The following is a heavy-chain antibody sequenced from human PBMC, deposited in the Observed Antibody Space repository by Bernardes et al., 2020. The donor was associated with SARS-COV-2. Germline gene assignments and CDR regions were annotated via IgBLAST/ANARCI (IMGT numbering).Heavy chain of an antibody. CDR1: GMTFSSFW. CDR3: ARDVVGGEDF. J-gene: IGHJ4*02. V-gene: IGHV3-74*01. Sequence: GGSLRLSCAASGMTFSSFWMHWVRQVPGKGLVWVSRINEDGSTTDYAESVKGRFTISRDNAKNTLFLHMSSLRAEDSAVYYCARDVVGGEDFWGQGTLVTVSS. CDR2: INEDGSTT. D-gene: IGHD3-10*01.